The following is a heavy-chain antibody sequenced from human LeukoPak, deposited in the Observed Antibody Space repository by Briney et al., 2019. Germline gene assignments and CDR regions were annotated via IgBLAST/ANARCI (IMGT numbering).Heavy chain of an antibody. Sequence: PSETLSLTCTVSGYSISSGYYWSWIRQPPGKGLEWIAYISYSGSTNYNPSLKSRVTISVDTSKNQFSLKLSSVTAADTAVYYCARLALGNSRPWYSDLWGRGTLVTVSS. CDR2: ISYSGST. CDR1: GYSISSGYY. V-gene: IGHV4-59*08. CDR3: ARLALGNSRPWYSDL. J-gene: IGHJ2*01. D-gene: IGHD4-23*01.